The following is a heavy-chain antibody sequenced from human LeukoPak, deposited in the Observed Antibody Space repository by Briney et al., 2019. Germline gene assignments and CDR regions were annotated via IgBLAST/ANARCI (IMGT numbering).Heavy chain of an antibody. CDR3: ATGVVPAAMAQLDY. Sequence: ASVKVSCKASGGTFKSFGISWVRQAPGQGLEWMGGILALFGTTKYAEKFQGRVTITTDEFTSTAYMELSSLRSEDTAFYCATGVVPAAMAQLDYWGQGTLVTVSS. V-gene: IGHV1-69*05. J-gene: IGHJ4*02. D-gene: IGHD2-2*01. CDR1: GGTFKSFG. CDR2: ILALFGTT.